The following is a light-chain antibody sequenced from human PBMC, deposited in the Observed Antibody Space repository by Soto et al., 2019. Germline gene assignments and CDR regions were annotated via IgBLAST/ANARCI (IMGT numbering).Light chain of an antibody. CDR3: QVWDTNSDHYV. Sequence: QSALTQPASVSGSPGQSITISCTGTSSDVGGYNYVSWYQHHPGKAPKLMIYEVSNRPSGVSNRFSGSKSGNTAPLTISGLQAEDEADYYCQVWDTNSDHYVFGTGTKVTVL. CDR1: SSDVGGYNY. J-gene: IGLJ1*01. CDR2: EVS. V-gene: IGLV2-14*01.